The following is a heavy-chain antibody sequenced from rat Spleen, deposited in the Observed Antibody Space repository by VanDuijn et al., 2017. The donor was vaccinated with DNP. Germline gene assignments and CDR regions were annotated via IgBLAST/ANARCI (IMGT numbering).Heavy chain of an antibody. V-gene: IGHV5-31*01. CDR3: TRDTGYSSYTDHYYVMDA. CDR2: ITNTGGST. CDR1: GFTFNNYW. J-gene: IGHJ4*01. D-gene: IGHD1-2*01. Sequence: EVQLVESGGGLVQPGRSLKLSCVASGFTFNNYWMTWIRQAPGKGLEWVASITNTGGSTYYPDSVKGRFTISRDNAKSTLYLQMNSLRSEDTATYYCTRDTGYSSYTDHYYVMDAWGQGASVTVSS.